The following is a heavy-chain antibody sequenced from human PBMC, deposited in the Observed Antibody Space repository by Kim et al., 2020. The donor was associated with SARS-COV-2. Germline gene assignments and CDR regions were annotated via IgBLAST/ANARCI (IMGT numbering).Heavy chain of an antibody. J-gene: IGHJ4*01. D-gene: IGHD5-12*01. CDR2: QDGSAK. CDR3: VKGGSDY. Sequence: QDGSAKYYGDSVKGRFTISRDNAKKSLYLQMNSLRVEDTSVYYCVKGGSDYWGQGTLVTVSS. V-gene: IGHV3-7*03.